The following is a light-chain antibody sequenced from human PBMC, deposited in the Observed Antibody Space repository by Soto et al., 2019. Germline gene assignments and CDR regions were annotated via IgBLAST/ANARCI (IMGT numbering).Light chain of an antibody. Sequence: DIQMTQSPSSLSASVGDRVTITCRASQGSSNFLAWYQQKPGKVPKLLISAASTLQSGVPCRFSGSGSGTDFTLTITSLQPEDVATYYCQKYSSVITFGKGTRLEIK. V-gene: IGKV1-27*01. CDR3: QKYSSVIT. CDR1: QGSSNF. CDR2: AAS. J-gene: IGKJ5*01.